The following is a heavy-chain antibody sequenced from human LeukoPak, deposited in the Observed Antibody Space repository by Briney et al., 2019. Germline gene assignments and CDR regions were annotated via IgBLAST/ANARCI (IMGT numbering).Heavy chain of an antibody. D-gene: IGHD3-10*01. CDR2: IHYSGST. V-gene: IGHV4-61*05. CDR3: ARHSPRGEAGRGFDY. CDR1: GGSISSSSFY. Sequence: SETLSLTCTVSGGSISSSSFYWSWIRQPPGKGLEWIGYIHYSGSTNYNPSLNSRVTISVDTSKNQVSLKLSSMTAADTAVYYCARHSPRGEAGRGFDYWGQGTLVTVTS. J-gene: IGHJ4*02.